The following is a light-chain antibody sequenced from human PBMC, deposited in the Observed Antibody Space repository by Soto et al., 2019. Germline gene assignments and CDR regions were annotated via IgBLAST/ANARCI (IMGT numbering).Light chain of an antibody. Sequence: DIQMTQSPSSLSASVGDRVTIACQSSHDVSRNLNWFQQKPGEAPKLLIYDASNLERGVPSRFRASGSGTDFTFTISGPQPEDVATYYCQQYNSMLSFGGGTEIELK. V-gene: IGKV1-33*01. J-gene: IGKJ4*01. CDR1: HDVSRN. CDR3: QQYNSMLS. CDR2: DAS.